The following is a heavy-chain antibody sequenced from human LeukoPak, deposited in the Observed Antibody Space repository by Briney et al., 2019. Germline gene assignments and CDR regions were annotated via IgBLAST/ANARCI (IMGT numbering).Heavy chain of an antibody. V-gene: IGHV3-23*01. CDR3: AKETSRIGGSMASFDY. CDR1: GFSFSSHG. Sequence: PGGSLRLSCAASGFSFSSHGMSWVRQAPGKGLEWVSGISGSGGSTNYADSVKGRFTISRDNSKNTLYLQMNSLRAEDTAVYYCAKETSRIGGSMASFDYWGQGTLVTVSS. D-gene: IGHD1-26*01. CDR2: ISGSGGST. J-gene: IGHJ4*02.